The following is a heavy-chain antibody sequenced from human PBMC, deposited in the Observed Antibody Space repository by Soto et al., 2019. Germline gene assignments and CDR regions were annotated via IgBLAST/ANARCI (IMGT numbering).Heavy chain of an antibody. J-gene: IGHJ4*02. CDR1: GYTFSSYA. Sequence: ASVKVSCKASGYTFSSYAMHWVRQAPGQRLEWMGWINAGYGNTKSSQKFQDRVTISRDTSASTAYMELTSLRGEDTAVYYCARLTGTPEIAPLEEDNWGQGTLVTVSS. CDR2: INAGYGNT. V-gene: IGHV1-3*01. CDR3: ARLTGTPEIAPLEEDN. D-gene: IGHD1-7*01.